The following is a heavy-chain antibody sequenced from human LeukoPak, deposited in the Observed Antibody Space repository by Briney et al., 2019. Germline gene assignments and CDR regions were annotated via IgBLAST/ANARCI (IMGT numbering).Heavy chain of an antibody. CDR2: IDRLDSEI. V-gene: IGHV5-51*01. CDR3: ARCLDYYDINGARYDAFAI. CDR1: GYSFLGYR. D-gene: IGHD3-22*01. J-gene: IGHJ3*02. Sequence: GESLKISCQGSGYSFLGYRIAWVRQTSGKGLEWMGIIDRLDSEIQYSLSFQGQVTISADKSTRTAYMQWSSLKASDTAMYYCARCLDYYDINGARYDAFAIWGQGTKIIVSS.